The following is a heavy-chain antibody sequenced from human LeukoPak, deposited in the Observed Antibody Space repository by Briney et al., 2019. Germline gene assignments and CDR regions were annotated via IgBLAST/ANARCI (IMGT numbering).Heavy chain of an antibody. J-gene: IGHJ6*03. D-gene: IGHD6-13*01. CDR3: ARDAQPYSSSPYYMDV. V-gene: IGHV1-18*01. Sequence: VSVKVSCKASGYTFTSYGISWVRQAPGQGLEWMGWISAYNGNTNYAQKLQGRVTMTTDTSTSTAYMELRSLRSDDTAVYYCARDAQPYSSSPYYMDVWGKGTTVTVSS. CDR2: ISAYNGNT. CDR1: GYTFTSYG.